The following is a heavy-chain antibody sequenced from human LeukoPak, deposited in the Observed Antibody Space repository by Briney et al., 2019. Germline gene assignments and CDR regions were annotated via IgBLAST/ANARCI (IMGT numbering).Heavy chain of an antibody. J-gene: IGHJ5*02. V-gene: IGHV1-18*01. Sequence: ASVKVSCKASGYTFSNYGVTWLRQAPGQGLEWMGWISAFNGDTNYAQKFQGRVTMTTETSTTTAYMELRSLRSDDTAVYYCARASATQANGFDPWGQGTLVTVSS. CDR2: ISAFNGDT. CDR3: ARASATQANGFDP. CDR1: GYTFSNYG. D-gene: IGHD2-15*01.